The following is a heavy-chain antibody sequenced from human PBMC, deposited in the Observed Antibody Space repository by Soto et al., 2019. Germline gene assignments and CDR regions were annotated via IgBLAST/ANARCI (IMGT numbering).Heavy chain of an antibody. D-gene: IGHD3-22*01. Sequence: QVQLVQSGAEVKKPGSSVKVSCKASGGTFSSYTISWVRQAPGQGLEWMGRIIPILGIANYAQKFQGRVTITAEQSTSTAYMELSSLRSEDTAVYYCARGGYDSSGYYPDYWGQGTLVSVSS. V-gene: IGHV1-69*02. CDR3: ARGGYDSSGYYPDY. CDR2: IIPILGIA. CDR1: GGTFSSYT. J-gene: IGHJ4*02.